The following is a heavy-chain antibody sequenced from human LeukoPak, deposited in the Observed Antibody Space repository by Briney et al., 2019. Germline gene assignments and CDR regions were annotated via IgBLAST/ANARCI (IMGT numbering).Heavy chain of an antibody. CDR3: AAVAARLDAFDI. Sequence: SVKVSCKASGFTFTSSAVQWVRQARGQRLEWIGWIVVGSGNTNYAQKFQERVAITRDMSTSTAYMELSSLRSEDTAVYYCAAVAARLDAFDIWGQGTMVTVSS. CDR2: IVVGSGNT. D-gene: IGHD6-6*01. J-gene: IGHJ3*02. V-gene: IGHV1-58*01. CDR1: GFTFTSSA.